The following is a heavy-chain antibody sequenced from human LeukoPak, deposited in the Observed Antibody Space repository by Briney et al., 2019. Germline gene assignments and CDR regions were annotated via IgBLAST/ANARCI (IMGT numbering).Heavy chain of an antibody. V-gene: IGHV3-7*01. Sequence: PGGSLRLSCAASGFTFSSYWMSWVRQAPGKGLEWVASIKQDGSEKYYVDSVKGRFTISRDNAKSSLYLQMNSLRAEDTAVYYCARWGTYYYDSSGYYGFDYWGQGTLVTVSS. CDR3: ARWGTYYYDSSGYYGFDY. CDR2: IKQDGSEK. CDR1: GFTFSSYW. J-gene: IGHJ4*02. D-gene: IGHD3-22*01.